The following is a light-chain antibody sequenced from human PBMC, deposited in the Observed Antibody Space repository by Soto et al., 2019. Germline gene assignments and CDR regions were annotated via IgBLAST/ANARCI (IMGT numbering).Light chain of an antibody. CDR3: QQRSNWPLHT. CDR2: DAS. CDR1: QSVSSY. J-gene: IGKJ4*01. Sequence: EIVLTQSPATLSLSPGERATLSRRASQSVSSYLAWYQQKPGQAPRLLIYDASNRATGIPARFSGSGSGTDFTLTISSLEPEDFAVYYCQQRSNWPLHTFGGGTKVEIK. V-gene: IGKV3-11*01.